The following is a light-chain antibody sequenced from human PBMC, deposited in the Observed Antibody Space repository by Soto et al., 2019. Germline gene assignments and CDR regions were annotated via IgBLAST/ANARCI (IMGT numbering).Light chain of an antibody. CDR1: HSVNSH. Sequence: MMMTQSPATLSVSPGERVTLSCRTSHSVNSHVAWYQQKPGQAPRLLLYGASTRATGIPVRFSGSGFGTEFTLTIISLQYDDVAVYYCQQYKNWPLFGQGTRLDIK. J-gene: IGKJ5*01. V-gene: IGKV3-15*01. CDR3: QQYKNWPL. CDR2: GAS.